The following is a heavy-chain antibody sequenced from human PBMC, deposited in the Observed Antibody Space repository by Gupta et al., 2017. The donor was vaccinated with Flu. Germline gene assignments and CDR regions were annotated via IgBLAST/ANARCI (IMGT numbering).Heavy chain of an antibody. D-gene: IGHD3-22*01. V-gene: IGHV3-23*01. J-gene: IGHJ4*02. Sequence: VQLLESGGGLVQPGGSLRLSCAASGFTFSSYAMSWVRQAPGKGLEWVSTISGSGGSTYYADSVKGRFTISRDNSKNTLFLQMNSLRAEDTAVYYCAKDALVGYYYDSSGLDYWGQGTLVTVSS. CDR3: AKDALVGYYYDSSGLDY. CDR1: GFTFSSYA. CDR2: ISGSGGST.